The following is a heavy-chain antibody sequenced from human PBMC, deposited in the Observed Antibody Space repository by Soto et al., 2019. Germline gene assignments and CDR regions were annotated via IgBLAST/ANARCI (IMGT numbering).Heavy chain of an antibody. CDR2: ISYDGSNK. D-gene: IGHD6-19*01. CDR1: GFTFSSYG. J-gene: IGHJ4*02. CDR3: AKDLIPVAGRRPTFDY. V-gene: IGHV3-30*18. Sequence: GGSLRLSCAASGFTFSSYGMHWVRQAPGKGLEWVAVISYDGSNKYYADSVKGRCTISRDNSKNTLYLQMNSLRAEDTAVYYCAKDLIPVAGRRPTFDYPGPGPLGTVSS.